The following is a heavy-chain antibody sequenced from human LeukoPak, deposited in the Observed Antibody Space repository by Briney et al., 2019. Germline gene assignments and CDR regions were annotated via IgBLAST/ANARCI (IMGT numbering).Heavy chain of an antibody. J-gene: IGHJ4*02. CDR3: GRVKSSGPSPFDY. CDR2: ISSSSSYI. D-gene: IGHD3-22*01. V-gene: IGHV3-21*01. CDR1: GFTFSSYS. Sequence: GGSLRLSCAASGFTFSSYSMNWVRQAPGKGLEWVSSISSSSSYIYYADSVKGRFTISRDNAKNSLYLQMNSLRAEDPAVYYCGRVKSSGPSPFDYWGQGTLVTVSS.